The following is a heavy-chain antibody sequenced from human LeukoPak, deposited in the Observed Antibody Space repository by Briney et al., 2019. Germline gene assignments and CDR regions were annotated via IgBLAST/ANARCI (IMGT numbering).Heavy chain of an antibody. Sequence: GGSLRLSCAASGFTFSSYWMSWVRQAPGKGLEWVANIKQDGSEKYYVDSVKGRFTISRDNAKNSLYLQMNSLRAGDTAVYYCAREPPLVGVIMFGTDYWGQGTLVTVSS. J-gene: IGHJ4*02. CDR3: AREPPLVGVIMFGTDY. CDR1: GFTFSSYW. D-gene: IGHD3-10*01. CDR2: IKQDGSEK. V-gene: IGHV3-7*01.